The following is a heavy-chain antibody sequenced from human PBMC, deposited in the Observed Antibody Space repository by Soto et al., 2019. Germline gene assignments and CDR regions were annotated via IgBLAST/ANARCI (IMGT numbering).Heavy chain of an antibody. CDR3: AREPFNYNYYGMDV. Sequence: QVHLQESGPGLVKPSQTLSLTCTVYGDSISSGGYYWSWIRQHPGMGLEWIGYIYYSGSTCYNPSLKSRVTISVDTSKNQFSLKLSSVTAADTAVYYCAREPFNYNYYGMDVWGLGTTVTVSS. CDR2: IYYSGST. CDR1: GDSISSGGYY. V-gene: IGHV4-31*03. J-gene: IGHJ6*02.